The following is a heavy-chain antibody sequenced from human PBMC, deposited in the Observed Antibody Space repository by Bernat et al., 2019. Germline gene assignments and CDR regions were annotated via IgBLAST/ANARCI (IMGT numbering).Heavy chain of an antibody. CDR2: ISSNGGST. Sequence: EVQLVESGGGLVQPGGSLRLSCAASGFTFSSYAMHWVRQAPGKGLEYVSAISSNGGSTYYANSVKGRFTISRDNSKNTLYLQMGSLRAEDMAVYYCARPYYYDSSGYLYWGQGTLVTVSS. CDR3: ARPYYYDSSGYLY. J-gene: IGHJ4*02. V-gene: IGHV3-64*01. CDR1: GFTFSSYA. D-gene: IGHD3-22*01.